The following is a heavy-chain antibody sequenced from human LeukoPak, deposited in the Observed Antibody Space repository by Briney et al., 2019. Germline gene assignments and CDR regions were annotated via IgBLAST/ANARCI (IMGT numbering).Heavy chain of an antibody. J-gene: IGHJ4*02. Sequence: SVTASCKASGGTFSSYAISWVRQAPGQGLEWMGGIIPIFGTANYAQKFQGGVTITADESTSTAYMELSSLRSEDTAVYYCARGSGSGWPRPDLGYWGQGTLVTVSS. CDR1: GGTFSSYA. D-gene: IGHD6-19*01. CDR2: IIPIFGTA. V-gene: IGHV1-69*13. CDR3: ARGSGSGWPRPDLGY.